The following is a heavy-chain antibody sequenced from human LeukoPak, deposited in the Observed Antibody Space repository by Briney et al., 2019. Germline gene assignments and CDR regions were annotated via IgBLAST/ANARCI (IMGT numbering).Heavy chain of an antibody. D-gene: IGHD5-18*01. CDR3: ARGGYSYGYVYFQH. CDR1: GGSFSGYY. Sequence: SETLSLTRAVYGGSFSGYYWSWIRQPPGKGLEWIGEINHSGSTNYNPSLKSRVTISVDTSKNQFSLKLSSVTAADTAVYYCARGGYSYGYVYFQHWGQGTLVTVSS. CDR2: INHSGST. V-gene: IGHV4-34*01. J-gene: IGHJ1*01.